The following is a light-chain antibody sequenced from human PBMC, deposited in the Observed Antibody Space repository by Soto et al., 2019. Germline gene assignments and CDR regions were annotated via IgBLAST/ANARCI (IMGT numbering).Light chain of an antibody. CDR2: DAT. CDR1: QSISSY. V-gene: IGKV1-39*01. J-gene: IGKJ1*01. CDR3: QQYGSSPWT. Sequence: DIQMTQSPSSLSASVGDRVTITCRASQSISSYLNWYQQRPGKAPNLLIYDATRLHSGVPPRFSGSGSGTDFTLTISRLEPEDFAVYYCQQYGSSPWTFGQGTKVDIK.